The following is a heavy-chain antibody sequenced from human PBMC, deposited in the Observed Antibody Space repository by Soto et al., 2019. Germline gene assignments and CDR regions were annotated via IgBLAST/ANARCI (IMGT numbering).Heavy chain of an antibody. D-gene: IGHD2-2*01. V-gene: IGHV3-21*01. CDR2: ISSSSSYI. CDR1: GFTFSSYS. J-gene: IGHJ6*03. Sequence: VGSLRLSCAASGFTFSSYSMNWVRQAPGKGLEWVSSISSSSSYIYYADSVKGRFTISRDNAKNSLFLQMNSLRADDTAVYYCATHPPASYCSTTSCYGPFHMDVWGKGTTVTVSS. CDR3: ATHPPASYCSTTSCYGPFHMDV.